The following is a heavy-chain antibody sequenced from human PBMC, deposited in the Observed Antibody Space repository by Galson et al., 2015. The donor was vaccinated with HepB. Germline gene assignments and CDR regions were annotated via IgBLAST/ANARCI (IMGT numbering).Heavy chain of an antibody. V-gene: IGHV3-30*18. CDR2: ISYDGSNK. Sequence: SLRLSCAASGFTFSSYGMHWVRQAPGKGLEWVAVISYDGSNKYYADSVKGRFTISRDNSKNTLYLQMNSLRAEDTAGYFCANSGGEDNWFDPWGQGTLVTVSS. CDR3: ANSGGEDNWFDP. CDR1: GFTFSSYG. D-gene: IGHD3-16*01. J-gene: IGHJ5*02.